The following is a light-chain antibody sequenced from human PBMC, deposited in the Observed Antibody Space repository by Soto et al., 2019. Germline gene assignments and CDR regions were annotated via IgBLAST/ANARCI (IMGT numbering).Light chain of an antibody. Sequence: QSVLTQPPSVSGAPGQRVTISCTGSSSNIGAGYDVHWYQQLPGTAPKLLIYGNSNRPSGVPDRFFGSKSGTSAFLAITGLQAEDEADYSCQSFDTRLSGSVFGGGTKLTVL. CDR2: GNS. CDR3: QSFDTRLSGSV. CDR1: SSNIGAGYD. J-gene: IGLJ2*01. V-gene: IGLV1-40*01.